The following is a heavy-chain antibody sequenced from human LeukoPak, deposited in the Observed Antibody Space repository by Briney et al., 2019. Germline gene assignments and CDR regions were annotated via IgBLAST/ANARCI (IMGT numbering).Heavy chain of an antibody. CDR1: RRTSSSYW. D-gene: IGHD5-18*01. V-gene: IGHV3-74*01. Sequence: GCSLGLSLAAARRTSSSYWVHLSRQAPGMRLVWVSHTNTDGSSTNYADSVKGRFTISRDNAKNTLYLQMNSLRAEDTAVYYCTSNLKREYSFGWGAFDMWGQGTMVTVSS. J-gene: IGHJ3*02. CDR3: TSNLKREYSFGWGAFDM. CDR2: TNTDGSST.